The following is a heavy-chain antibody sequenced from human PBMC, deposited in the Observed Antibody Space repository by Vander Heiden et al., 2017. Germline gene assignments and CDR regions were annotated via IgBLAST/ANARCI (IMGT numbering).Heavy chain of an antibody. CDR3: AKEGTFSSLDY. CDR2: IAYDGSNK. D-gene: IGHD3-10*01. V-gene: IGHV3-30*18. J-gene: IGHJ4*02. Sequence: QVHPVESGGGVVQPGRSLRLSGADSAFPFSRYSMHWVRQAPGKGLGWVAVIAYDGSNKYHADSVKGRFTSSRDNSKNTLFLQMDSLRADDTAVYYCAKEGTFSSLDYWGQGTLVTVSS. CDR1: AFPFSRYS.